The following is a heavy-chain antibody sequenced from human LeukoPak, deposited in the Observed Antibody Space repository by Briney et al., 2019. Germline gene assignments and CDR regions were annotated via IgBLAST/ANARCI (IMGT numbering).Heavy chain of an antibody. CDR1: GFTFSSYG. CDR3: AKETLAAAGTSETYFYYGLDV. J-gene: IGHJ6*02. D-gene: IGHD6-25*01. Sequence: GGSLRLSCAASGFTFSSYGMHRVRQAPGKGLEWVAVISYDRTNKNYADSVKGRFTISRDNSKNSLYLQMNSLRAEDTAVYYCAKETLAAAGTSETYFYYGLDVWGQGTTVTVSS. CDR2: ISYDRTNK. V-gene: IGHV3-30*18.